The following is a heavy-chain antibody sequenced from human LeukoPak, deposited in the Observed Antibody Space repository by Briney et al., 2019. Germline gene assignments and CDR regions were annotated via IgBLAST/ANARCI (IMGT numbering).Heavy chain of an antibody. V-gene: IGHV4-30-2*01. D-gene: IGHD3-10*01. CDR2: IYHSGST. J-gene: IGHJ4*02. CDR3: ARVVLWFGELPHFDY. Sequence: SETLSLTCTVSGGFISSGGYYWSWIRQPPGKGLEWIGYIYHSGSTYYNPSLKSRVTISVDTSKNQFSLKLSSVTAADTAVYYCARVVLWFGELPHFDYWGQGTLVTVSS. CDR1: GGFISSGGYY.